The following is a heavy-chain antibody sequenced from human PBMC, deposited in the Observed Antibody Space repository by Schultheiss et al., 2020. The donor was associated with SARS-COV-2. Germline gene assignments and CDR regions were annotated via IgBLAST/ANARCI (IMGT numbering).Heavy chain of an antibody. CDR2: ITPSGSDT. CDR1: GFTFSHHA. V-gene: IGHV3-23*01. J-gene: IGHJ6*02. CDR3: TRRLEDYVWGSYALHYGGMDV. Sequence: GSLRLSCAASGFTFSHHAMSWVRQAPGKGPEWVSAITPSGSDTYYIDSVRGRFTISRDNFKNTLSLEMNSLRAEDTAVYYCTRRLEDYVWGSYALHYGGMDVWGQGTTVTVSS. D-gene: IGHD3-16*01.